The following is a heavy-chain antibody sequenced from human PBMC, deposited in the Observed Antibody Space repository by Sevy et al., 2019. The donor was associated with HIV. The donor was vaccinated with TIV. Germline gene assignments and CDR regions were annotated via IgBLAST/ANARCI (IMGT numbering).Heavy chain of an antibody. CDR3: ASPFDYDYVWASYRYDY. J-gene: IGHJ4*02. CDR2: VYYSGGT. Sequence: SETLSLTCTVSGGSISSSSYYWVWIRQPPGKGLVWIGSVYYSGGTYYNPSLKSRVTISVDTSKTQFSLKLSSLSAADTAVYYCASPFDYDYVWASYRYDYWGQGTLVTVSS. D-gene: IGHD3-16*02. CDR1: GGSISSSSYY. V-gene: IGHV4-39*01.